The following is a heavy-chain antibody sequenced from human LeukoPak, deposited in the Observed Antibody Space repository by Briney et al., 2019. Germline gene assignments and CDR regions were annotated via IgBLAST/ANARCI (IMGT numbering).Heavy chain of an antibody. CDR1: GFTFSVYD. CDR3: ARDSTVFGVIN. J-gene: IGHJ4*02. V-gene: IGHV3-69-1*01. CDR2: ISSSSTI. Sequence: GGSLRLSCAASGFTFSVYDMNWVREAPGKGLEWVSYISSSSTIYYADSVKGRFTISRDNAKNSLYLQMNSLRDEDTAVYYCARDSTVFGVINWGQGTLVTVSS. D-gene: IGHD3-3*01.